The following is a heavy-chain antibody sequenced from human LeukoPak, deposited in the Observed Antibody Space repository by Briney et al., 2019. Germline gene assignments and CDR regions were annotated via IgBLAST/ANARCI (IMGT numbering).Heavy chain of an antibody. Sequence: SQTLSLTCTVSGGSISSGDYYWSWIRQPPGKGLEWIGYIYYSGSTYYNPSLKSRVTISVDTSKNQFSLKLSSVTAADTAVYYCARVPFRSYYDSSGYCFDYWGQGTLVTVSS. CDR3: ARVPFRSYYDSSGYCFDY. D-gene: IGHD3-22*01. J-gene: IGHJ4*02. V-gene: IGHV4-30-4*01. CDR1: GGSISSGDYY. CDR2: IYYSGST.